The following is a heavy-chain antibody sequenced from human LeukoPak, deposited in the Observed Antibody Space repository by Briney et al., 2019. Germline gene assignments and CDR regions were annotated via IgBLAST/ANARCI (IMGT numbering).Heavy chain of an antibody. J-gene: IGHJ1*01. Sequence: SETLSLTCTVSGGSISGSSYYWSWIRQPAGKGLEWIGRIYTSGTTNYNPSLKSRVTISVDTSKNQFSLKLSSVTAADTAVYYCARDGPPYCGGDCYSRYFQHWGQGTLVTVSS. V-gene: IGHV4-61*02. CDR2: IYTSGTT. CDR1: GGSISGSSYY. D-gene: IGHD2-21*01. CDR3: ARDGPPYCGGDCYSRYFQH.